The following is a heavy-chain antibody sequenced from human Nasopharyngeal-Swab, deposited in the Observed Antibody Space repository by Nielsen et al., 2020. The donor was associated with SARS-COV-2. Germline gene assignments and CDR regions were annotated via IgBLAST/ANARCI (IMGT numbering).Heavy chain of an antibody. V-gene: IGHV4-38-2*02. CDR3: ARDEAARPFDY. CDR1: GYSMNSGYY. CDR2: IYHSGST. D-gene: IGHD6-6*01. J-gene: IGHJ4*02. Sequence: GSLRLSCAVSGYSMNSGYYWGWIRQPPGKGLEWIGSIYHSGSTYYNPSLKSRVTLSIDTSKNQFSLKLSSVTAADTAVYYCARDEAARPFDYWGQGTLVTVSS.